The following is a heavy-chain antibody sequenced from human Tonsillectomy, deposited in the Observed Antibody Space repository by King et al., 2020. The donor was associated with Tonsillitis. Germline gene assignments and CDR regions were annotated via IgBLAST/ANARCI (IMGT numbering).Heavy chain of an antibody. CDR3: ARSPVAAYLDY. Sequence: VQLVESGGGLVQTGGSLRLSCAASGFSFSDPYMDWVRQAPGKGQEWVGRSRNKANSYTTDYDASVKGRFTISRDDSKNSLYLHMNSLKTEDPAVYYCARSPVAAYLDYWGQGTLVTVSS. CDR1: GFSFSDPY. CDR2: SRNKANSYTT. J-gene: IGHJ4*02. D-gene: IGHD6-6*01. V-gene: IGHV3-72*01.